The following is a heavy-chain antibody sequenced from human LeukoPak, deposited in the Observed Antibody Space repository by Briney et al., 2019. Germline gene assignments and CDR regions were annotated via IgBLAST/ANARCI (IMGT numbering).Heavy chain of an antibody. J-gene: IGHJ2*01. CDR2: INPSGGST. CDR1: GYTFTSYY. V-gene: IGHV1-46*01. CDR3: ARDGYCSSTSCYGLYWYFDL. D-gene: IGHD2-2*03. Sequence: GASVKVSCKASGYTFTSYYMHWVRQAPGQGLEWMGIINPSGGSTSYAQKFQGRVTMTRDTSTSTVYMELSSLRSEDTAVYYCARDGYCSSTSCYGLYWYFDLWGRGTLVTVSS.